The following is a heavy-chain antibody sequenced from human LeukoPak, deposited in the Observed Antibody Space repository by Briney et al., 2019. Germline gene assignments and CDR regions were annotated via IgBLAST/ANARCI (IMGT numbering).Heavy chain of an antibody. V-gene: IGHV3-30*02. D-gene: IGHD1-7*01. Sequence: GGPLRLSCAASGFTLSSYGMHWVRQAPGKGLEGLAFIRYDARNKYYADSVKGRFTIPRDNSKNPLYLQMYSLRAEDTAVYYCARSSRELGGYAPWELMPPFDFWGQGTLVTVSS. CDR1: GFTLSSYG. CDR3: ARSSRELGGYAPWELMPPFDF. CDR2: IRYDARNK. J-gene: IGHJ4*02.